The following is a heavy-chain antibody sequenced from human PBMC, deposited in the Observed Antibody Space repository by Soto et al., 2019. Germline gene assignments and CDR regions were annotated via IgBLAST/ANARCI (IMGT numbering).Heavy chain of an antibody. CDR3: ARVLAAPQHYYMDV. V-gene: IGHV1-8*01. CDR1: GYTFTSYD. CDR2: MNPNSGNT. J-gene: IGHJ6*03. D-gene: IGHD6-6*01. Sequence: ASVKVSCKASGYTFTSYDINWVRQATGQGLEWMGWMNPNSGNTGYAQKFQGRVTMTRNTSISTAYMELSSLRSEDTAVYYCARVLAAPQHYYMDVWGKGTTVTVSS.